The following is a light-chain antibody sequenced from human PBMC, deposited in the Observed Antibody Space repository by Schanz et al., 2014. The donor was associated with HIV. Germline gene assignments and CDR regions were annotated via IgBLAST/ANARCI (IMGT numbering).Light chain of an antibody. V-gene: IGKV3-15*01. CDR3: QQGGSWPLT. CDR2: GAF. CDR1: QSISNN. J-gene: IGKJ4*01. Sequence: EIVMTQSPATLYVSPGERATLSCRASQSISNNLAWYQHKPGQAPRLLIYGAFTRATGIPVRFSGSGSGTDFTLTISGLQSEDFALYYCQQGGSWPLTFGGGTTVEIK.